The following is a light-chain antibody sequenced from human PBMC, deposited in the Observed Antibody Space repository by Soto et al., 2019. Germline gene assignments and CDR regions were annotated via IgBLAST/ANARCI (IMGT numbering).Light chain of an antibody. CDR1: QSITDNY. CDR3: QKYGNSPREYA. V-gene: IGKV3-20*01. J-gene: IGKJ2*01. Sequence: ETVLTQSPGTLSLSPGERATLSCRASQSITDNYLAWFQQKPGQSPSLLIYGASRRATGIPDRFSGSGSGTDFTLTISRLEPEDSAVYFCQKYGNSPREYAFGQWTKVEI. CDR2: GAS.